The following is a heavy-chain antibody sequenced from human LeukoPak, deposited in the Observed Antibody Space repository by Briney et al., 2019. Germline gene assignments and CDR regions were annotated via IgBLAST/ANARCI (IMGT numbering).Heavy chain of an antibody. Sequence: SETLSLTCTVSGGSISSSSYYWGWIRQPPGKGLEWIGSIYYSGSTYYNPSLKSRVTISVDTSKNQFSLKLSSVTAADTAVYYCARDPPPSMIVVVTDAFDIWGQGTMVTVSS. CDR2: IYYSGST. CDR3: ARDPPPSMIVVVTDAFDI. J-gene: IGHJ3*02. CDR1: GGSISSSSYY. D-gene: IGHD3-22*01. V-gene: IGHV4-39*07.